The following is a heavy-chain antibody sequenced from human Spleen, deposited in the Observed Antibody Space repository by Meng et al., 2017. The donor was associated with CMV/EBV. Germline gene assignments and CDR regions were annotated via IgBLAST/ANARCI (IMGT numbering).Heavy chain of an antibody. D-gene: IGHD1-26*01. CDR1: GYTFTTYS. CDR3: ARDWIVVGAPGPFDY. J-gene: IGHJ4*02. V-gene: IGHV1-18*01. CDR2: ISAYNGNT. Sequence: GYTFTTYSITWVRQAPGQGLECMGWISAYNGNTNYAQKFQGRVTMTTDTSTSTAYMELRSLRSDDTAVYYCARDWIVVGAPGPFDYWGQGTLVTVSS.